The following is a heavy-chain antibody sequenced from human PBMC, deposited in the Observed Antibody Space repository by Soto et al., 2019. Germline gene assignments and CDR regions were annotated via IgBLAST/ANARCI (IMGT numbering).Heavy chain of an antibody. CDR1: GFAFSDYY. CDR3: ARARGPQVAGTGYYFDY. CDR2: VSSSSSYT. J-gene: IGHJ4*02. D-gene: IGHD6-19*01. Sequence: PGGSLRLSCAASGFAFSDYYMSWIRQAPGKGLEWLSYVSSSSSYTNYADSVRGRFTISRDTAKKSLYLQMESLRADDTGVYFCARARGPQVAGTGYYFDYWGQGTVVTVSS. V-gene: IGHV3-11*06.